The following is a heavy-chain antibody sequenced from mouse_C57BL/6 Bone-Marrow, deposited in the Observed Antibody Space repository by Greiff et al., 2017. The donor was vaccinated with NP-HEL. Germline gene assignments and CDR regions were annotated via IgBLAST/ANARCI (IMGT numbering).Heavy chain of an antibody. CDR2: IYPGDGDT. Sequence: QVQLQQSGPELVKPGASVKISCKASGYAFSSSWMNWVKQRPGKGLEWIGRIYPGDGDTNYNGKFKGKATLTADKSSSTAYMQLSSLTSEDSAVYFCARWGTLFAYWGQGTLVTVSA. D-gene: IGHD3-3*01. CDR1: GYAFSSSW. V-gene: IGHV1-82*01. CDR3: ARWGTLFAY. J-gene: IGHJ3*01.